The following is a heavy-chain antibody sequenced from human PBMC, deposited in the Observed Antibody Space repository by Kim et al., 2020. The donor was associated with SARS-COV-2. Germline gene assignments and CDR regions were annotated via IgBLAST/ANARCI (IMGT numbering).Heavy chain of an antibody. CDR3: ARGEYDFWSGYYNFDYGMDV. CDR1: GGSISSYY. V-gene: IGHV4-4*07. J-gene: IGHJ6*02. Sequence: SETLSLTCTVSGGSISSYYWSWIRQPAGKGLEWIGRIYTSGSTNYNPSLKSRVTMSVDTSKNQFSLKLSSVTAADTAVYYCARGEYDFWSGYYNFDYGMDVWGQGTTVTVSS. CDR2: IYTSGST. D-gene: IGHD3-3*01.